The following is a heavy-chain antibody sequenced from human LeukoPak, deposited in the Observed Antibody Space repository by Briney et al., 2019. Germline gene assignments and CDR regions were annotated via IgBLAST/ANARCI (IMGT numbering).Heavy chain of an antibody. D-gene: IGHD6-19*01. CDR3: ARHTSGWYYFHY. Sequence: PPGSLRLSCAASGVSVSSNHMSWGCQAPRKGLGWVSSMYSGGSTYYADSLKGRFTITRDNSKNTLYLQMNSLRAEDTAVYYCARHTSGWYYFHYWGQGTLVTVSS. J-gene: IGHJ4*02. CDR2: MYSGGST. CDR1: GVSVSSNH. V-gene: IGHV3-66*04.